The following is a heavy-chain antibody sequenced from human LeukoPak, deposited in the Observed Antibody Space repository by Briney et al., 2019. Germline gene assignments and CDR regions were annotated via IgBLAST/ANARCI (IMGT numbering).Heavy chain of an antibody. CDR1: GGSFSGYY. J-gene: IGHJ4*02. Sequence: SETLSLTCAVYGGSFSGYYWSWIRQPPGEGLEWIGEINHSGSTNYNPSLKSRVTISVDTSKNQFSLKLSSVTAADTAVYYCARVVVVAAIPKSHFDYWGQGTLVTVSS. D-gene: IGHD2-15*01. CDR3: ARVVVVAAIPKSHFDY. CDR2: INHSGST. V-gene: IGHV4-34*01.